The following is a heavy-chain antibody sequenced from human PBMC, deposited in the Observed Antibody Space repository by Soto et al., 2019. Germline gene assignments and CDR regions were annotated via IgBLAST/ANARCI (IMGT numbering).Heavy chain of an antibody. Sequence: GGSLRLSCAASGFSFSTYSMNWVRQAPGKGLEWVSSISRSNTYIYYADSVTGRFTISRDNAKNLLYLQMNSLRAEDTAIYYCARAGFGEFPYYYYYNMDVWGQGTPVTVS. V-gene: IGHV3-21*01. J-gene: IGHJ6*02. CDR3: ARAGFGEFPYYYYYNMDV. CDR1: GFSFSTYS. D-gene: IGHD3-10*01. CDR2: ISRSNTYI.